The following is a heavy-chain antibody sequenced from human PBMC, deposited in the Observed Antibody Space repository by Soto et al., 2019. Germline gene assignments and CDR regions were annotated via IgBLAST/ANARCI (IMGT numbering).Heavy chain of an antibody. Sequence: GASVKVSCKASGYTFSTYGITWVRQAPGQGLEYMGRISGYNGNTNFAQKFQGRVTMTADTSTSTTYMELRSLGSDDTALYYCARDGSGEHWLTQLDYWGQGTLVTVSS. CDR1: GYTFSTYG. J-gene: IGHJ4*02. D-gene: IGHD6-19*01. CDR2: ISGYNGNT. V-gene: IGHV1-18*01. CDR3: ARDGSGEHWLTQLDY.